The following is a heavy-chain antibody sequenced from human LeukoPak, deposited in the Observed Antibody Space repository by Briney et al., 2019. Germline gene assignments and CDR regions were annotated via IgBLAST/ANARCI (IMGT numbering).Heavy chain of an antibody. J-gene: IGHJ5*02. CDR1: GFTFSSYA. D-gene: IGHD2-21*02. Sequence: PGGSLRLSCAASGFTFSSYAMHGVRQAPGKGLEWVAVISYDGSNKYYADSVKGRFTISRDNSENTLSLQMNSLRAEDTAVYYCARATRGVVTGTWFDPWGQGTLVTVSS. CDR2: ISYDGSNK. CDR3: ARATRGVVTGTWFDP. V-gene: IGHV3-30*04.